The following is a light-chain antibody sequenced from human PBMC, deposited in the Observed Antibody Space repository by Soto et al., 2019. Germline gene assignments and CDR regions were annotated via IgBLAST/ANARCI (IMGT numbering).Light chain of an antibody. J-gene: IGKJ1*01. Sequence: DIQMTQSPSSLSASVGDRVTITCRASQGIRNDLSWYQQKPGKAPKRLIYAASSLQSGVPSRLSVSGSGTEFTLTISSPQPEDFATYYCLQHNSGPRTFGQGTKGDIK. V-gene: IGKV1-17*01. CDR2: AAS. CDR1: QGIRND. CDR3: LQHNSGPRT.